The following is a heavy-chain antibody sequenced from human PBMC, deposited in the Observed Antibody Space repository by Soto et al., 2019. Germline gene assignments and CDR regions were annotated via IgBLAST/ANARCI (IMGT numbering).Heavy chain of an antibody. D-gene: IGHD3-16*01. V-gene: IGHV3-74*01. CDR2: INSDGSST. Sequence: EVQLVESGGGLVQPGGSLRLSCAASGFTFSSYWMHWVRQAPEKGLVWVSRINSDGSSTSYADSVKGRFTISRDNAKNTLYLQMNSLRAEDTAVYYCATGEGGDGYNPLWDWGQGTLVTVSS. CDR3: ATGEGGDGYNPLWD. J-gene: IGHJ4*02. CDR1: GFTFSSYW.